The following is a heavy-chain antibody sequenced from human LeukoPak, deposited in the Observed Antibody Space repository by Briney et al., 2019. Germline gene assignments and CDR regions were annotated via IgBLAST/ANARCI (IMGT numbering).Heavy chain of an antibody. CDR2: IYYSGST. J-gene: IGHJ4*02. V-gene: IGHV4-59*01. CDR3: AGETYYYDSSGYYY. CDR1: GGSISSYY. D-gene: IGHD3-22*01. Sequence: SETLSLTCTVSGGSISSYYWSWIRQPPGKGLEWIGYIYYSGSTNYNPSLKSRVTISVDTSKNQFSLKLSSVTAADTAVYYCAGETYYYDSSGYYYWGQGTLVTVSS.